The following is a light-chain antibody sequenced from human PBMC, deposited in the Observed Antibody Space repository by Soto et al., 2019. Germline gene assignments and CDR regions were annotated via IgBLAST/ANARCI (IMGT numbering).Light chain of an antibody. CDR3: QQRSNWLT. Sequence: EIVLTQSPATLSLSPGERATLSCRASQSVSSYLAWCQQKPGQAPRLLIYDASNRATDIPARFSGSGSGTDFTLTISSLEPEDFAVYYCQQRSNWLTFGGGAKVEIK. V-gene: IGKV3-11*01. CDR2: DAS. CDR1: QSVSSY. J-gene: IGKJ4*01.